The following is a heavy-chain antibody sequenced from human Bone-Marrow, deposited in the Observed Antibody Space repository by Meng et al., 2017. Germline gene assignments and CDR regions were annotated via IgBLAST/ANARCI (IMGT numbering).Heavy chain of an antibody. J-gene: IGHJ4*02. Sequence: VHRQHTGPGLAHPSPTRSHTCTISGDSVSSTRAAWHWIMRSPSTALAWLERTYYRSRWYTYYAVSVKSRININPDTTETHFSLHLHSDTPEDTAVYYCARESSGSPLDYWGRGTLVTVSS. D-gene: IGHD1-26*01. V-gene: IGHV6-1*01. CDR2: TYYRSRWYT. CDR1: GDSVSSTRAA. CDR3: ARESSGSPLDY.